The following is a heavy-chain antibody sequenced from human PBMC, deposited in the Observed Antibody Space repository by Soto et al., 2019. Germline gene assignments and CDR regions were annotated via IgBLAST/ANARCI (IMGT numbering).Heavy chain of an antibody. CDR3: AKDGGGYYDFWSGYFGYYGMDV. Sequence: GGSLRLSCAASGFTFDDYAMHWVRQAPGKGLEWVSGISWNSGSRGYADSVKGRFTISRDNAKNSLYLQMNSLRAEDTALYYCAKDGGGYYDFWSGYFGYYGMDVWGQGTTVTVSS. CDR1: GFTFDDYA. V-gene: IGHV3-9*01. J-gene: IGHJ6*02. D-gene: IGHD3-3*01. CDR2: ISWNSGSR.